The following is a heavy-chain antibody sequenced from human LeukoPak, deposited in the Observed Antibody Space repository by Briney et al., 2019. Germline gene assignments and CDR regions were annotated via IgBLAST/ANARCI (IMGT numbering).Heavy chain of an antibody. V-gene: IGHV1-24*01. CDR2: FDPEDGET. Sequence: GASVKVSCKVSGYTLTELSMHWVRQAPGKGLEWMGGFDPEDGETIYAQKFQGRVTMTEDTSTDTAYMELSGLRSEDTAVYYCATGRYGYSSSCWFDPWGQGTLVTVSS. D-gene: IGHD6-13*01. CDR1: GYTLTELS. CDR3: ATGRYGYSSSCWFDP. J-gene: IGHJ5*02.